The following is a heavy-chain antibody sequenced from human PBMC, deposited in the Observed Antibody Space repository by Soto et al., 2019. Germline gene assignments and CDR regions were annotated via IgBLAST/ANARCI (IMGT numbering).Heavy chain of an antibody. CDR3: ARDKGYSGYDYPGAYYYYGMDV. V-gene: IGHV3-30-3*01. CDR2: ISYDGSNK. J-gene: IGHJ6*02. D-gene: IGHD5-12*01. Sequence: GGSLRLSCAASGFTFSSYAMHWVRQAPGKGLEWVAVISYDGSNKYYADSVKGRFTISRDNSKNTLYLQMNSLRAEDTAVYYCARDKGYSGYDYPGAYYYYGMDVWGQGTTVTVSS. CDR1: GFTFSSYA.